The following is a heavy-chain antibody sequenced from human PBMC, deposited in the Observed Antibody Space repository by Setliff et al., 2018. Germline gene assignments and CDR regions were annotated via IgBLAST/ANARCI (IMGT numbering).Heavy chain of an antibody. CDR3: ARVRSYGSRALHLDV. D-gene: IGHD3-10*01. V-gene: IGHV4-4*02. CDR1: GGSISSSNW. CDR2: INHSGST. Sequence: SETLSLTCAVSGGSISSSNWWSWVRQPPGKGLEWIGEINHSGSTNYNPSLKSRVTISVDTSKNQFSLKLSSVTAADTALYYCARVRSYGSRALHLDVWGQGSPVTVSS. J-gene: IGHJ4*02.